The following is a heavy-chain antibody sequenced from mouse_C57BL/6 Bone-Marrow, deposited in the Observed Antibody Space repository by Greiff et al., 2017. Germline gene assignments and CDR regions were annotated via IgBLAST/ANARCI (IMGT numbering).Heavy chain of an antibody. CDR1: GYTFTSYW. D-gene: IGHD4-1*01. CDR3: ARLLGRAMDY. CDR2: IDPSDSET. Sequence: QVQPQQPEAELVRPGSSVKLSCKASGYTFTSYWMHWVKQRPIQGLEWICNIDPSDSETHYNQKFKDKATLTVDKSSSTAYMQLSSLTSEDSAVYYCARLLGRAMDYWGQGTSVTVSS. V-gene: IGHV1-52*01. J-gene: IGHJ4*01.